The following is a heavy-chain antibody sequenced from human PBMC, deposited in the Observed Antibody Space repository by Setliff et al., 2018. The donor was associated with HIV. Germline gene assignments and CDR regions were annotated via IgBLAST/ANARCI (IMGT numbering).Heavy chain of an antibody. D-gene: IGHD3-22*01. CDR2: MNPDSRNT. CDR3: ARALTDYYDRGRRSHYYIDV. CDR1: GYTFTNYD. J-gene: IGHJ6*03. Sequence: ASVKVSCKPSGYTFTNYDINWVRQAAGQGLEWMGWMNPDSRNTGYAQRFEGSVTMTWDTSISTAYMELNNVKFEDTAVYYCARALTDYYDRGRRSHYYIDVWARGATVTVSS. V-gene: IGHV1-8*02.